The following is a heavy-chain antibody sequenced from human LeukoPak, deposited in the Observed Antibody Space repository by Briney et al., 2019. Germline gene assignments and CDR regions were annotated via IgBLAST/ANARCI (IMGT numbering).Heavy chain of an antibody. V-gene: IGHV4-38-2*02. CDR2: IYRSGST. D-gene: IGHD1-26*01. J-gene: IGHJ6*03. CDR1: GYSISSGYY. Sequence: SETLSLTCTVSGYSISSGYYWGRIQQPPGKGLEWIGTIYRSGSTYSNPSLRGRVTISVDTSKNQFSLKLSSVTAADTAVYYCARTGAGYYYYYMDVWGKGTTVTVSS. CDR3: ARTGAGYYYYYMDV.